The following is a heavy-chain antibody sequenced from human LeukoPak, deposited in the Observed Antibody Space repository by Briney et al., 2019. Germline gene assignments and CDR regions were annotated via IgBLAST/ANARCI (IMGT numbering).Heavy chain of an antibody. CDR1: GYTFTSYA. CDR3: ARGYSSQWLVFDY. D-gene: IGHD6-19*01. J-gene: IGHJ4*02. CDR2: INAGNGNT. Sequence: GASVKVSCKASGYTFTSYAMHWVRQAPGQRLEWMGWINAGNGNTKYSQKLQGRVTITRDTSASTAYMELSSLRSEDTAVYYCARGYSSQWLVFDYWGQGTLVTVSS. V-gene: IGHV1-3*01.